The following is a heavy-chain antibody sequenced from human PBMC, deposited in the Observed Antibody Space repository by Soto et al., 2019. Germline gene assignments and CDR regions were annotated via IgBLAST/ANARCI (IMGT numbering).Heavy chain of an antibody. J-gene: IGHJ6*02. Sequence: GGSLRLSCAASGFTFSSYAMSWVRQAPGKGLEWVSAISGSGGSTYYADSVKGRFTISRDNSKNTLYLQMNSLRAEDTAVYYCAKELVRFLEWSSGYYYYGMDVWGQGTTVTVSS. CDR3: AKELVRFLEWSSGYYYYGMDV. CDR1: GFTFSSYA. CDR2: ISGSGGST. D-gene: IGHD3-3*01. V-gene: IGHV3-23*01.